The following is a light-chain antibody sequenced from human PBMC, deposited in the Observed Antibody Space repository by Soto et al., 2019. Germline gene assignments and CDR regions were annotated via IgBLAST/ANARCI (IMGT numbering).Light chain of an antibody. CDR2: GAS. CDR1: QSIVSSS. Sequence: EVVLTQSPGTLSLSPGERATLSCRASQSIVSSSFAWYQQKPGQAPRLVIYGASTRATGIPERFSGSTSRTDFPLTISRLEHEDFAVFYCQHYDSGGYIFGQGTKLEIK. J-gene: IGKJ2*01. CDR3: QHYDSGGYI. V-gene: IGKV3-20*01.